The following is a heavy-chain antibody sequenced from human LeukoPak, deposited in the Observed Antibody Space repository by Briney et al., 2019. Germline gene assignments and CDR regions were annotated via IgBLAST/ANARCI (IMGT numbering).Heavy chain of an antibody. CDR3: ARDGVAGGFDY. CDR2: IHYSGST. J-gene: IGHJ4*02. Sequence: SDTLSLTCTVSGGSIGSYYWNWIRQPPGKGLEWIGYIHYSGSTNHNASLKSRVTISVDTSKNQFSLKLSSVTAADTAVYYCARDGVAGGFDYWGQGTLVTVSS. V-gene: IGHV4-59*01. CDR1: GGSIGSYY. D-gene: IGHD6-19*01.